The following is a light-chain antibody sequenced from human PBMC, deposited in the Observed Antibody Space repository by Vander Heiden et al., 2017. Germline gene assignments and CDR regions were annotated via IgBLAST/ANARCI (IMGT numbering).Light chain of an antibody. CDR1: QGFSSN. V-gene: IGKV3-15*01. J-gene: IGKJ2*01. Sequence: IVLTQSPATLSMSPGKRATLSCRASQGFSSNLAWFQQKPGQAPRLLIYGATTRVAAIKARFSGGGSGTEFTLTIDDLQSEDSAVYYCQQYNNRPPMFTFGQGTKLEIK. CDR3: QQYNNRPPMFT. CDR2: GAT.